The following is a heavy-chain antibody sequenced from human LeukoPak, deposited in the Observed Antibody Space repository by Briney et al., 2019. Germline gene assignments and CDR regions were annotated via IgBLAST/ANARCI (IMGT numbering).Heavy chain of an antibody. CDR3: AKDRSSSEHFDY. CDR1: GFSVSSNY. CDR2: ISYDGSNK. V-gene: IGHV3-30*18. J-gene: IGHJ4*02. D-gene: IGHD6-6*01. Sequence: GGSLRLSCAVSGFSVSSNYMSWVRQAPGKGLEWVAVISYDGSNKYYADSVKGRFTISRDNSKNTLYLQMNSLRAEDTAVYYCAKDRSSSEHFDYWGQGTLVTVSS.